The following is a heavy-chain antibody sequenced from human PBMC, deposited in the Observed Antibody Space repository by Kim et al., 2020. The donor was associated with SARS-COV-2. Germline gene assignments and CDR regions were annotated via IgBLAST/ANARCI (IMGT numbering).Heavy chain of an antibody. J-gene: IGHJ4*02. CDR2: TSGSGGST. CDR3: AKTGCSGGNCYGYYFDY. Sequence: GGSLRLSCAASGFTFSSYALNWVRQAPGKGLEWVSGTSGSGGSTYNYADSVKGRFTISRDYSKNTVNLQMNSLTTDDTAIYFCAKTGCSGGNCYGYYFDYWGQGTLVTVSS. V-gene: IGHV3-23*01. D-gene: IGHD2-15*01. CDR1: GFTFSSYA.